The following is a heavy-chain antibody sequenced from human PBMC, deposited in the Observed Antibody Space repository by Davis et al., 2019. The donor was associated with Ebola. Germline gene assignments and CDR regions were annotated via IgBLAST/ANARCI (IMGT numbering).Heavy chain of an antibody. D-gene: IGHD5-12*01. Sequence: GESPKISCAASGFTFSSYWMSWVRQAPGKGLVWVSRINSDGSSTSYADSVKGRFTISRDNAKNSLYLQMNSLRGEDTAVYYCARAPKYTGYDFPYYFDYWGQGTLVTVSS. CDR1: GFTFSSYW. CDR2: INSDGSST. CDR3: ARAPKYTGYDFPYYFDY. V-gene: IGHV3-74*01. J-gene: IGHJ4*02.